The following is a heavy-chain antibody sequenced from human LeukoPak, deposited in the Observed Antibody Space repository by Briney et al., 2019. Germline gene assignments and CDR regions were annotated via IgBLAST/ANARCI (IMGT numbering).Heavy chain of an antibody. CDR1: GGSFSSYY. D-gene: IGHD3-22*01. Sequence: SETLCLTCTVSGGSFSSYYWSWIRQPAGKGLEWIGRIYRSGSTNYNPSLKSRVTMSVYTSKNQFSLKLSSVTAADTAVYYCARANSYDSSGHYYEFDYWGPGTLGTVSS. V-gene: IGHV4-4*07. CDR2: IYRSGST. CDR3: ARANSYDSSGHYYEFDY. J-gene: IGHJ4*02.